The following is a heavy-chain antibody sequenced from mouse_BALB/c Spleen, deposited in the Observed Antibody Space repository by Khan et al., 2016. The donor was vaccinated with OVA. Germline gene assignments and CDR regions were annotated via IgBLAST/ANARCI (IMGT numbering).Heavy chain of an antibody. J-gene: IGHJ4*01. CDR3: ARSTYYGNPYAMDY. Sequence: VQLKQSGPELVKPGASVKMSCKASGYTFTSYVMHWVKQKPGQGLEWIGYINPYNDGTKYNEKFKGKATLTSDKSSSTSYMELSSLTSDDSAVYYCARSTYYGNPYAMDYWGQGTSVTVSS. CDR2: INPYNDGT. CDR1: GYTFTSYV. D-gene: IGHD2-10*01. V-gene: IGHV1S136*01.